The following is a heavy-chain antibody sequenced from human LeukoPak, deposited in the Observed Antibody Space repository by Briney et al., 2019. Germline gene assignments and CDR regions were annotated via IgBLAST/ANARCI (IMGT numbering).Heavy chain of an antibody. J-gene: IGHJ3*02. Sequence: QPGGSLRLSCAASGLTVSGSYMNWVRQAPGKGLEWVSVLYSSGTTYYADSAKGRFTISRDNSKNTLYLQLNSLRAEDTAIYYCAQSRGAFDICGQGTMVTVSS. D-gene: IGHD3-10*01. CDR1: GLTVSGSY. CDR2: LYSSGTT. CDR3: AQSRGAFDI. V-gene: IGHV3-53*01.